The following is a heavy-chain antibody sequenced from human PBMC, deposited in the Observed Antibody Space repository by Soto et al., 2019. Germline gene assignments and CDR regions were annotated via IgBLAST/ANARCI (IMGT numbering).Heavy chain of an antibody. V-gene: IGHV4-31*03. J-gene: IGHJ4*02. CDR1: GVSISNGGYY. D-gene: IGHD1-1*01. CDR2: IDDTGAT. CDR3: AREMYTTRFDF. Sequence: QVKLQESGPGLVKPSQTLSLTCSVSGVSISNGGYYWNWIRQHPGKGLEWIGCIDDTGATSYNPSLRTRVIMSVDTSRNQFSLRLTSVTAADTAIYYCAREMYTTRFDFWGPGTLVTISS.